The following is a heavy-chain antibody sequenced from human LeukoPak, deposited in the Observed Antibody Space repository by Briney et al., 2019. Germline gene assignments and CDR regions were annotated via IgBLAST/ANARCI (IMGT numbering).Heavy chain of an antibody. CDR3: TTGGNYDFWSGYYYYYGMDV. V-gene: IGHV3-15*01. J-gene: IGHJ6*02. CDR2: IKSKTDGGTT. D-gene: IGHD3-3*01. CDR1: GFTFSSYA. Sequence: PGGSLRLSCSASGFTFSSYAMHWVRQAPGKGLEWVGRIKSKTDGGTTDYAAPVKGRFTISRDDSKNTLYLQMNSLKTEDTAVYYCTTGGNYDFWSGYYYYYGMDVWGQGTTVTVSS.